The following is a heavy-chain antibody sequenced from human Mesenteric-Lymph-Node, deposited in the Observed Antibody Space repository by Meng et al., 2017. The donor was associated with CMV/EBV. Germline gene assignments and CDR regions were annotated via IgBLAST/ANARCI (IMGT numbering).Heavy chain of an antibody. CDR1: GFTFNTYE. CDR3: ARAYPIAVADY. CDR2: ISSSSKTI. D-gene: IGHD6-19*01. V-gene: IGHV3-48*03. J-gene: IGHJ4*02. Sequence: GESLKISCAASGFTFNTYEMNWVRQAPGKGLEWVSYISSSSKTIYYADSVKGRFTISRDNAKNSLYVQMDSLRAEDTAVYYCARAYPIAVADYWGQGTLVTVSS.